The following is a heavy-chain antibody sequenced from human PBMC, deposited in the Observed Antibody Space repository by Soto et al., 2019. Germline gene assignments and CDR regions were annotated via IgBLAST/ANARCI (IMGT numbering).Heavy chain of an antibody. Sequence: SQTLSLTCTVSGGSISSYYWSWIRQPPGKGLEWIGYIYYSGSTNYNPSLKSRVTISVDTSKNQFSLKLSSVTAADTAVYYCASTSDRRGYGYSYGYNWFDPWGQGTLVTVSS. V-gene: IGHV4-59*01. CDR1: GGSISSYY. CDR2: IYYSGST. CDR3: ASTSDRRGYGYSYGYNWFDP. D-gene: IGHD5-18*01. J-gene: IGHJ5*02.